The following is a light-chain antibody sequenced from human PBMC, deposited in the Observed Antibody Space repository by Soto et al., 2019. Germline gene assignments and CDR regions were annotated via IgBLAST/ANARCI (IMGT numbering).Light chain of an antibody. V-gene: IGLV2-14*01. CDR1: SSDVGGYNY. Sequence: QSVLTQPASVSGSPGQSITISCTGTSSDVGGYNYVSWYQQHPGKAPKRMIYEVSNRPSGVSNRFSGSESGNTASLTISGLQAEDEADYYCSSYTSSSTLYVFGTGTKLTV. CDR2: EVS. CDR3: SSYTSSSTLYV. J-gene: IGLJ1*01.